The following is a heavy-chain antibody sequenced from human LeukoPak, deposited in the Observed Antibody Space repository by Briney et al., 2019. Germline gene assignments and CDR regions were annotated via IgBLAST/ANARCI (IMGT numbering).Heavy chain of an antibody. Sequence: PSETLSLSCTVSGGSISSSSYYWGWIRQPPGKGLEWIGEINHSGSTNYNPSLKSRVTISVDTSKNQFSLKLSSVTAADTAVYYCARAGHGDYATAKKIDYWGQGTLVTVSS. CDR1: GGSISSSSYY. D-gene: IGHD4-17*01. CDR2: INHSGST. CDR3: ARAGHGDYATAKKIDY. V-gene: IGHV4-39*07. J-gene: IGHJ4*02.